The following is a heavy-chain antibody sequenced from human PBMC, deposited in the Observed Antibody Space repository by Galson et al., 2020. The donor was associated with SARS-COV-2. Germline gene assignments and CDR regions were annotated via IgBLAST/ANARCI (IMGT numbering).Heavy chain of an antibody. CDR3: AKNPDRVLGRHYYYYMHA. J-gene: IGHJ6*03. CDR1: GFTFSTYA. Sequence: GGSLRLSCEASGFTFSTYAMTWVRQAPGKGLEWVSAISGGGDSTYYADSVKGRFTISRHNSKDTVYLQMDSLRAEDTAVYYCAKNPDRVLGRHYYYYMHAWGKGTTVTVSS. V-gene: IGHV3-23*01. CDR2: ISGGGDST.